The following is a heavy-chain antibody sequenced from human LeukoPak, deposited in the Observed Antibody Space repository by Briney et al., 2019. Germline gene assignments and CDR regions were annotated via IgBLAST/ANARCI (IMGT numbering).Heavy chain of an antibody. J-gene: IGHJ4*02. CDR3: AKDLDIVATITGN. CDR1: GFTFSSYA. Sequence: PGGSLRLSCAASGFTFSSYAMSWVRQAPGKGLEWVSGVSGSGGSTYYADSVEGRFTISRDNSKNTLYLQMNSLRAEDTAVYYCAKDLDIVATITGNWGQGTPVTVSS. D-gene: IGHD5-12*01. V-gene: IGHV3-23*01. CDR2: VSGSGGST.